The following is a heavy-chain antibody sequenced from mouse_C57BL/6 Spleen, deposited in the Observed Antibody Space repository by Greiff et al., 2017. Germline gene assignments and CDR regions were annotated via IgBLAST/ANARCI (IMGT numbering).Heavy chain of an antibody. CDR3: VRQRITTVVADWYFDV. D-gene: IGHD1-1*01. J-gene: IGHJ1*03. V-gene: IGHV10-1*01. CDR1: GFSFNTYA. CDR2: IRSKSNNYAT. Sequence: EVKLVESGGGLVQPKGSLKLSCAASGFSFNTYAMNWVRQAPGKGLEWVARIRSKSNNYATYYADSVKDRFTISRDDSESMLYLQMNDLKTEDTAMYYCVRQRITTVVADWYFDVWGTGTTVTVSS.